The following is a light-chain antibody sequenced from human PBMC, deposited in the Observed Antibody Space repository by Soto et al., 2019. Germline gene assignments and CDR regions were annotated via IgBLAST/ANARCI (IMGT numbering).Light chain of an antibody. CDR3: QTWGTGIRV. CDR1: SGHRSYA. J-gene: IGLJ3*02. CDR2: LNSDGRH. Sequence: QPVLTQSPSASASLGASVKLTCTLNSGHRSYAIAWHQQQPEKGPRYLMKLNSDGRHSKGDGIPDRFSGSSSGAERYLTISSLQSEDEADYYCQTWGTGIRVFGGGTKVTVL. V-gene: IGLV4-69*01.